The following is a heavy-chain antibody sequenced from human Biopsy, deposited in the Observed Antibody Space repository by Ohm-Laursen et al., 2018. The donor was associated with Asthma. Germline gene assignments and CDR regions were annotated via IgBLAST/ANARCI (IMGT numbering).Heavy chain of an antibody. J-gene: IGHJ6*02. V-gene: IGHV4-39*01. CDR1: SGSGGYMRSGNYY. D-gene: IGHD6-13*01. CDR2: IYYSGTT. Sequence: SDTLSLTCSLSSGSGGYMRSGNYYWGWIRQPPGKGLEWIGSIYYSGTTYYNPSLESRVTVSADTSKNQFSLKLTLVTAADTAVYYCVRGSSSWHHGPFHYYYGLDVWGQGTTATVSS. CDR3: VRGSSSWHHGPFHYYYGLDV.